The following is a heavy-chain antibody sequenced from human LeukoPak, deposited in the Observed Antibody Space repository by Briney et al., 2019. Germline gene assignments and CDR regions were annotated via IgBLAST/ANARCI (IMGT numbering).Heavy chain of an antibody. CDR1: GFTFSSYA. D-gene: IGHD6-13*01. CDR3: ARDHAAAAAGHAFDI. J-gene: IGHJ3*02. CDR2: ISGSGGST. Sequence: GGSLRLSCAASGFTFSSYAMSWVRQAPGKGLEWVSAISGSGGSTYYADSVKGRFTVSRDNFKNTLYLQMNSLRAEDTAVYYCARDHAAAAAGHAFDIWGQGTMVTVSS. V-gene: IGHV3-23*01.